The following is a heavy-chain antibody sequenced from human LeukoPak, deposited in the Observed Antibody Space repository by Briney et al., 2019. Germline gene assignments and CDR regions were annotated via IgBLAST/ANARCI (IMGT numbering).Heavy chain of an antibody. J-gene: IGHJ4*02. V-gene: IGHV3-74*01. D-gene: IGHD1-26*01. Sequence: GGSLRLSCETSGFTFSDYWMHWVRQAPGKGLEWVSRINTDGTFTRYPDSVQGRFTISRDTAKNSVYLQMNSLRAEDTALYYCAKDSGSYDFDYWGQGTLVTVSS. CDR3: AKDSGSYDFDY. CDR2: INTDGTFT. CDR1: GFTFSDYW.